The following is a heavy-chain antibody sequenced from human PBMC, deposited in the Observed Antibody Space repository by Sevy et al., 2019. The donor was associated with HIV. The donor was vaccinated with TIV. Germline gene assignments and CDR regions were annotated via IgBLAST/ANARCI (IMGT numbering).Heavy chain of an antibody. CDR2: INFSGYT. D-gene: IGHD3-9*01. J-gene: IGHJ6*02. CDR1: GVSLISGEYF. Sequence: SETLSLTCTVSGVSLISGEYFWTWIRQPPGKGLEWIGSINFSGYTNYSPSPKSRVTVSIDTSKNQFFLRLSSVAAADTAVYYCATDQYYDIVTGLFAVDVWGQGTTVTVSS. V-gene: IGHV4-61*08. CDR3: ATDQYYDIVTGLFAVDV.